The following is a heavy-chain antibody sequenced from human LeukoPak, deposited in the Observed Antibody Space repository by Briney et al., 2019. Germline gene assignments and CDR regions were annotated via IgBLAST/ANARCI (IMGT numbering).Heavy chain of an antibody. CDR2: IYSGGST. V-gene: IGHV3-53*01. CDR1: GFTVSSNY. CDR3: ARDRVTRGYSYGIPLYGMDV. J-gene: IGHJ6*02. Sequence: GGSLRLSYAASGFTVSSNYMSWVRQAPGKGLEWVSVIYSGGSTYYADSVKGRFTISRDNSKNTLYLQMNNLRAEDTAVYYCARDRVTRGYSYGIPLYGMDVWGQGTTVTVSS. D-gene: IGHD5-18*01.